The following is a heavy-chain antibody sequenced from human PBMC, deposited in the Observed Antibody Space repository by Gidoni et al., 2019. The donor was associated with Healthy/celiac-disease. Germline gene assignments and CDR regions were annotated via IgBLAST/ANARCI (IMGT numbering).Heavy chain of an antibody. CDR2: IYYSGST. D-gene: IGHD2-8*01. Sequence: GSISSGDYYWSWIRQPPGKGLEWIGYIYYSGSTYYNPSLKSRVTISVDTSKNQFSLKLSSVTAADTAVYYCAREYDCTNGVCDAFDIWGQGTMVTVSS. CDR3: AREYDCTNGVCDAFDI. CDR1: GSISSGDYY. J-gene: IGHJ3*02. V-gene: IGHV4-30-4*01.